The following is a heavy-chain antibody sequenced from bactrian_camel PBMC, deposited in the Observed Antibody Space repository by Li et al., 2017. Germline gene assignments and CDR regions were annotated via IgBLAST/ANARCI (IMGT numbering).Heavy chain of an antibody. CDR1: YSSSSNC. CDR3: AADISPGTICSAATQILAFQY. D-gene: IGHD2*01. V-gene: IGHV3S53*01. Sequence: HVQLVESGGGSVQAGGSLRLSCGYSSSSNCMAWYRQAPGKEREVVATIDNHGSVSFQRSVLGRFTISKDNAKNTLCLQMDRLKSEDTAMYYCAADISPGTICSAATQILAFQYRGQGTQVTVS. CDR2: IDNHGSV. J-gene: IGHJ4*01.